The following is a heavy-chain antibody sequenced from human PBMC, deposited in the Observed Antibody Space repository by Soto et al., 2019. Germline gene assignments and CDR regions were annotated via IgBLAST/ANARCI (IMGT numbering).Heavy chain of an antibody. CDR1: GYTFTSYD. Sequence: GASVKVSCKASGYTFTSYDINWVRQATGQGLEWMGWMNPNSGNTGYAQKFQGRVTMTRNTSISTAYMELSSLRSEDTAVYYCARGLHSSDLEYFQHWGQGTLVTVSS. CDR2: MNPNSGNT. D-gene: IGHD6-19*01. CDR3: ARGLHSSDLEYFQH. V-gene: IGHV1-8*01. J-gene: IGHJ1*01.